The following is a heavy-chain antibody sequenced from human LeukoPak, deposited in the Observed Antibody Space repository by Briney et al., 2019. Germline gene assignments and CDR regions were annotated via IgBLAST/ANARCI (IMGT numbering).Heavy chain of an antibody. CDR1: GFTFSRYW. CDR3: ARDKGDYDPSGPLFVF. D-gene: IGHD3-22*01. J-gene: IGHJ4*02. Sequence: GGSLRLSCAASGFTFSRYWMSWVRQAPRKGLEWVANIKQDGSEKYYVDSVKGRFTISRDNTKNSLYLQMNSLRAEDTAVYYCARDKGDYDPSGPLFVFGGQGPLVTVSS. CDR2: IKQDGSEK. V-gene: IGHV3-7*03.